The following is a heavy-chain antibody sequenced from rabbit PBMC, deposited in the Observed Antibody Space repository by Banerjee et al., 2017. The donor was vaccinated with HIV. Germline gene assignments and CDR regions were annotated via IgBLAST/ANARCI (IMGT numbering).Heavy chain of an antibody. Sequence: QQQLEESGGGLVQPEGSLTLTCTASGFTIRSGYWIDWVRQAPGKGLEWIAYIGTASAGSTYYASWAKGRFTVSKTSSTTVTLQMTSLTAADTATYFCARETYDGSDLWGPGTLVTVS. CDR3: ARETYDGSDL. CDR1: GFTIRSGYW. D-gene: IGHD4-2*01. V-gene: IGHV1S45*01. J-gene: IGHJ4*01. CDR2: IGTASAGST.